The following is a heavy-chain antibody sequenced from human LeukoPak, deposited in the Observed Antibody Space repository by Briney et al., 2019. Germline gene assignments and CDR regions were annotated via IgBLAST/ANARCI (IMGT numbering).Heavy chain of an antibody. D-gene: IGHD3-3*01. Sequence: SETLSLTCTVSGGSVSSGSYYWSWIRQPPGKGLEWIGYIYYSGSTNYNPSLKSRVTISVDTSKNQFSLKLSSVTAADTAVYYCARDQDFRSGRYRRDFDYWGQGTLVTVSS. CDR3: ARDQDFRSGRYRRDFDY. CDR2: IYYSGST. CDR1: GGSVSSGSYY. V-gene: IGHV4-61*01. J-gene: IGHJ4*02.